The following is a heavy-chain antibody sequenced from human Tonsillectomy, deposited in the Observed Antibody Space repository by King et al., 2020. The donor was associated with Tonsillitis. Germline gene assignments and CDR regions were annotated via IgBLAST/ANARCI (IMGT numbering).Heavy chain of an antibody. CDR1: GGSVSSGSYY. Sequence: QLQESGPGLVKPSETLSLTCTVSGGSVSSGSYYWSWIRQPPGKGLAWIGYIYYSGSTTYNPSLKSLVTISVDTSKNQFSLKLSSVTAADTAVYYCAGESDSSGYVDYWGQGTLVTVSS. V-gene: IGHV4-61*01. CDR3: AGESDSSGYVDY. CDR2: IYYSGST. D-gene: IGHD3-22*01. J-gene: IGHJ4*02.